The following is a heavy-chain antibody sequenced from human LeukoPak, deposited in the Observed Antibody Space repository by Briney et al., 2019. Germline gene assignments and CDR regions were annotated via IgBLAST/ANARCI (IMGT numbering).Heavy chain of an antibody. CDR1: GGSFSGYY. J-gene: IGHJ6*03. Sequence: SETLSLTCAVYGGSFSGYYWSWIRQPPGKGLEWIGEINHSGSTNYNPSLKSRVTISVDTSKNQFSLKLSSVTAADTAVYYCARDRQEIHCSGGSCYYKYYYYMDVWGKGTTVTISS. CDR3: ARDRQEIHCSGGSCYYKYYYYMDV. V-gene: IGHV4-34*01. CDR2: INHSGST. D-gene: IGHD2-15*01.